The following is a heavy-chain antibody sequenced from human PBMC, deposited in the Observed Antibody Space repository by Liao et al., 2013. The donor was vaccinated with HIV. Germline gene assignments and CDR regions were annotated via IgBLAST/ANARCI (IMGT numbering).Heavy chain of an antibody. CDR2: IYTSGST. CDR3: ARMEHYYDSSGYYRVFDY. V-gene: IGHV4-61*02. Sequence: QAQLQESGPGLVKPSQTLSLTCTVSGGSISSGSYYWSWIRQPAGKGLEWIGRIYTSGSTNYNPSLKSRVTISIDTSKNQFSLKLSSVTAADTAVYYCARMEHYYDSSGYYRVFDYWGQGTLVTVSS. J-gene: IGHJ4*02. CDR1: GGSISSGSYY. D-gene: IGHD3-22*01.